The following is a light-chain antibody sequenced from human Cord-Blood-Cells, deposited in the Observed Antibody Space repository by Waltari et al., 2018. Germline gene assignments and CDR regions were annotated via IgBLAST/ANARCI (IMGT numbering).Light chain of an antibody. V-gene: IGKV4-1*01. J-gene: IGKJ2*01. CDR3: QQYYSTPYT. CDR2: WAS. Sequence: DIVMTQSPDSLAVSLGERTTINCKSNTSVLYNSNNKNYLPCYHQKPGQPPKLLIYWASTRESGVPDRFSGSGSVTDFTLTISSLQAEDLAVYYCQQYYSTPYTFGQGTKLEIK. CDR1: TSVLYNSNNKNY.